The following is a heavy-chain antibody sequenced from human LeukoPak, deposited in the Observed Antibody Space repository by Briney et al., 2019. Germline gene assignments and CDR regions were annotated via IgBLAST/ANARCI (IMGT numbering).Heavy chain of an antibody. CDR3: ATAPHGASDYIDV. Sequence: GGSLRLSCAASGFSLSTYSLNWVRQTPGKGLEWVSYISVSGVIHYADSVKGRFIISRDNGRNSLSLQMNRLRAGDTGVYFCATAPHGASDYIDVWGRGTTVSVSS. CDR2: ISVSGVI. V-gene: IGHV3-48*01. CDR1: GFSLSTYS. D-gene: IGHD3-16*01. J-gene: IGHJ6*03.